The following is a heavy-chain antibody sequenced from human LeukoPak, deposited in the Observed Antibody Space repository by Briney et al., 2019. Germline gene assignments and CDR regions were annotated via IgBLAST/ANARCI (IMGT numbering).Heavy chain of an antibody. Sequence: GRSLRLSCAASGFTFSSYWMHWVRQAPGKGLVWVSRISSDGSSTYYADSVKGRFTISRDNAKNTLYLQMNSLRAEDTAVYYCARSSYYYAILGPWGQGTLVTVSS. J-gene: IGHJ5*02. CDR2: ISSDGSST. CDR3: ARSSYYYAILGP. CDR1: GFTFSSYW. V-gene: IGHV3-74*01. D-gene: IGHD3-10*01.